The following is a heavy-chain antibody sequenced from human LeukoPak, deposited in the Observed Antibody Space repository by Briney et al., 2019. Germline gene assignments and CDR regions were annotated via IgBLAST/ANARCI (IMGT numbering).Heavy chain of an antibody. CDR1: GFTVRSSY. J-gene: IGHJ4*02. D-gene: IGHD6-6*01. CDR3: ARDRGSPFHFGY. Sequence: GGSLRLSCAASGFTVRSSYMNWVRQAPGKGLEWVSVIHSDGTTYYADSVKGRFTISRDNSENTLYLQMNSLRAEDTAVYYCARDRGSPFHFGYWGQGTLVIVSS. CDR2: IHSDGTT. V-gene: IGHV3-53*01.